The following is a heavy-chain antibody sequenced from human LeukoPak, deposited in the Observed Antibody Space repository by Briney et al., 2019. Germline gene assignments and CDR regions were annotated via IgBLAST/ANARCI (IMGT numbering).Heavy chain of an antibody. CDR2: IGVAGDT. Sequence: PGGSLRLSCAASGFTFSSYDMHWVRQPPGKGLEWVSAIGVAGDTFYAGSVKGRFTIFRENAKNALFLQMNSLRAGDTAVYYCTRDRHGMDVWGQGTTVTVSS. V-gene: IGHV3-13*01. CDR3: TRDRHGMDV. J-gene: IGHJ6*02. CDR1: GFTFSSYD.